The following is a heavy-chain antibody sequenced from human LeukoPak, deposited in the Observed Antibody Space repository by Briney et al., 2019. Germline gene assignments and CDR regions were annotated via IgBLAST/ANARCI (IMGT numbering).Heavy chain of an antibody. CDR1: GGSFSGYY. J-gene: IGHJ4*02. Sequence: SETLSLTCAVYGGSFSGYYWSWIRQPPGKGLEWIGEINHSGSTNYNPSLKSRVTISVDTSKNQFSLKLSSVTAADTAVYYCARGSGAAAGISLDYWGQGTLVTVSS. V-gene: IGHV4-34*01. CDR2: INHSGST. CDR3: ARGSGAAAGISLDY. D-gene: IGHD6-13*01.